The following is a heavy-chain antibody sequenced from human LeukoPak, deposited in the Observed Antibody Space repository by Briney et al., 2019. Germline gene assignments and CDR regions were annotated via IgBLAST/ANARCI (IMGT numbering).Heavy chain of an antibody. CDR2: IYYSGST. V-gene: IGHV4-59*13. CDR3: ARGVQYYDSSGYYGGAFDI. J-gene: IGHJ3*02. CDR1: GGSISSYY. Sequence: SETLSLTCTVSGGSISSYYWSWIRQPPGKGLEWIGYIYYSGSTNYNPSLKSRVTISVDTSKNQFSLKLSSVTAADTAVYYCARGVQYYDSSGYYGGAFDIWGQGTMVTVSS. D-gene: IGHD3-22*01.